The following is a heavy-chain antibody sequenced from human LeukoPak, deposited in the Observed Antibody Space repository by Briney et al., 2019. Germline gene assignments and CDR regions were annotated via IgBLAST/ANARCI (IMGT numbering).Heavy chain of an antibody. D-gene: IGHD2-15*01. V-gene: IGHV4-4*07. J-gene: IGHJ3*02. CDR3: AREDCSGGSCYLDAFAI. CDR1: GGSISSYY. CDR2: IYTSGST. Sequence: SETLSLTCTVSGGSISSYYSSWIRQPAGKGLEWIGRIYTSGSTNYNPSLKSRVTMSVDTSKNQFSLKLSSVTAADTAVYYCAREDCSGGSCYLDAFAIWGQGTMATVSS.